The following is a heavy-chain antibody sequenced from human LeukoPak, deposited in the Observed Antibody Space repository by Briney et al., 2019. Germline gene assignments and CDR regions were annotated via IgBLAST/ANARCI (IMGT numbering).Heavy chain of an antibody. CDR3: AGQTFGFGSDHRVSWFDP. CDR2: VYSTGSA. D-gene: IGHD3-10*01. V-gene: IGHV4-59*08. Sequence: PSETLSLTCTVSGGSFTYKYWAWIRQPPGKGLEWIGYVYSTGSAKYNPSLRSRLTISVDASSPRFSLSLTSVTAADTAVYYCAGQTFGFGSDHRVSWFDPCGQGTLVTLSS. J-gene: IGHJ5*02. CDR1: GGSFTYKY.